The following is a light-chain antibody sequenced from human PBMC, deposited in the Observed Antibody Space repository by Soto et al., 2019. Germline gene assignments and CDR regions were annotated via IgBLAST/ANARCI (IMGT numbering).Light chain of an antibody. Sequence: DIQMTQSPSSLSASVGDRVTITCQASQDISNYLNWYQQKPGKAPKLLIYDASNLETGVPSRFSGSGSGTDFTFTISSLQPEAIATYYCQQSIRWLTFGGGTKVEIK. CDR3: QQSIRWLT. CDR2: DAS. V-gene: IGKV1-33*01. CDR1: QDISNY. J-gene: IGKJ4*01.